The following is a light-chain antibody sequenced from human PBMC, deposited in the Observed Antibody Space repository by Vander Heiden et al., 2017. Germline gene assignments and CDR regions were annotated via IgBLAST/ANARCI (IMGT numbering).Light chain of an antibody. V-gene: IGKV2-28*01. CDR3: MQARHTPWT. CDR2: LGS. J-gene: IGKJ1*01. CDR1: QSLRQFNVCSH. Sequence: DIVMTQSPFSLPVPPGASASITCRSSQSLRQFNVCSHLEWYLQKPGQAPQLLISLGSIRASGVPDRFTGSASGTDFILKISRVEAEDSGVYFCMQARHTPWTFGQGTKVEIK.